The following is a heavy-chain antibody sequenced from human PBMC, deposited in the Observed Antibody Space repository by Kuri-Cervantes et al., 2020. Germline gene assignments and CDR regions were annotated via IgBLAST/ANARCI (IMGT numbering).Heavy chain of an antibody. CDR2: IYPGDSET. D-gene: IGHD1-26*01. Sequence: GESLKISWKGSGYSFTSYWIGWVRQMSGKGPEWMGIIYPGDSETRYSPSFQGQVTISADKSVSTAYLQWSILKASYTATYYCARLLREWELQTGAGWFDPWGQGTLVTVSS. J-gene: IGHJ5*02. CDR3: ARLLREWELQTGAGWFDP. V-gene: IGHV5-51*01. CDR1: GYSFTSYW.